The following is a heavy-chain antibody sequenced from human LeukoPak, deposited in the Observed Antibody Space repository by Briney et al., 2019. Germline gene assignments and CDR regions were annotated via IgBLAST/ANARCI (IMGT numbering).Heavy chain of an antibody. CDR3: ARGSTTGTTSYFDP. Sequence: SETLSLTCTVSGFSISSGYYWGWFRQPPGKGLEWIGSIYHSGSTYYNLSFKSRVTISLNTSKNYFSLKLNSVTAADTAVYYCARGSTTGTTSYFDPWGQGTLVTVSS. CDR2: IYHSGST. J-gene: IGHJ5*02. V-gene: IGHV4-38-2*02. CDR1: GFSISSGYY. D-gene: IGHD1-1*01.